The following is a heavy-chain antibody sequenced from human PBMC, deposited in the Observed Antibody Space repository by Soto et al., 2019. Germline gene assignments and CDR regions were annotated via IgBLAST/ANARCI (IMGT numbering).Heavy chain of an antibody. V-gene: IGHV1-69*12. D-gene: IGHD6-13*01. Sequence: QVQLVQSGAEVKKPGSSVKVSCKASGGTFSSYAISWVRQAHGQGLEWMGGFIPIFGTANYAQKFQGRVTITADESTSTAYMELSSLRSEDTAVYYCASLIAAAGDFDYWGQGTLVTVSS. CDR3: ASLIAAAGDFDY. CDR1: GGTFSSYA. CDR2: FIPIFGTA. J-gene: IGHJ4*02.